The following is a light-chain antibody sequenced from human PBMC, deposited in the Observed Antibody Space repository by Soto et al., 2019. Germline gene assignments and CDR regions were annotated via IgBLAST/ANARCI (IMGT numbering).Light chain of an antibody. Sequence: EIVMTQSPATLSVSPGERATLSCRASQSLSSNLAWYQQKSGQAPRLLIYGASTRATGIPARFSGSGSGTEFTLTISSLQSEDFAVYYCQQYNDWPRRLTFGGGTKVDIK. CDR2: GAS. J-gene: IGKJ4*01. CDR3: QQYNDWPRRLT. V-gene: IGKV3-15*01. CDR1: QSLSSN.